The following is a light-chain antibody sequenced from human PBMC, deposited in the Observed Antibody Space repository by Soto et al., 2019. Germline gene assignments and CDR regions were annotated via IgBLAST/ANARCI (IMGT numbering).Light chain of an antibody. Sequence: EIVLTQSPGTLSLSPGERATLSCRASQSVSSSYLAWYQQKPGQAPRLLIYGASSRATGIPDRFSGSGSGTDFTLTISRLEPEDFAVYSCQQYGSSPRRYTFGQGTKLEIK. CDR2: GAS. V-gene: IGKV3-20*01. CDR1: QSVSSSY. J-gene: IGKJ2*01. CDR3: QQYGSSPRRYT.